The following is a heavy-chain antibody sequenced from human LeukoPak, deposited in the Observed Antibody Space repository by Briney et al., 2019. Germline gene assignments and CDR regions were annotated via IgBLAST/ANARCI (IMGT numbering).Heavy chain of an antibody. V-gene: IGHV4-39*01. CDR3: ARQRRYSSGWFDWFDP. J-gene: IGHJ5*02. Sequence: SETLSLTCSVSGGSISSSTYYWGWIRQPPGKGLEWIGSIYYSGKTYYNPSLKSRVTISVDTSKNQFSLKLSSVTAADTTVYYCARQRRYSSGWFDWFDPWGQGTLVTVSS. D-gene: IGHD6-19*01. CDR1: GGSISSSTYY. CDR2: IYYSGKT.